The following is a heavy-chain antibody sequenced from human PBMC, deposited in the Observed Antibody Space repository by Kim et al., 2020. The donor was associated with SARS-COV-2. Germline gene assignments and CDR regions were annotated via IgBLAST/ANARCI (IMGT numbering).Heavy chain of an antibody. J-gene: IGHJ4*02. CDR3: AKDFLQLRGFFDY. Sequence: YENSVKGRFTIFRDNSKNTLYLQMNSLRPEDTAVYYCAKDFLQLRGFFDYWGQGTLVTVSS. V-gene: IGHV3-30*02. D-gene: IGHD3-3*01.